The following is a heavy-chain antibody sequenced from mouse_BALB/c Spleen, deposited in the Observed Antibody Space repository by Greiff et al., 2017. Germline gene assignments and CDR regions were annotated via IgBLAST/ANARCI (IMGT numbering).Heavy chain of an antibody. CDR2: INPSNGGT. Sequence: VKLQESGAELVKPGASVKLSCKASGYTFTSYYMYWVKQRPGQGLEWIGEINPSNGGTNFNEKFKSKATLTVDKSSSTAYMQLSSLTSEDSAVYYCTRDYGSSSWFAYWGQGTLVTVSA. CDR1: GYTFTSYY. V-gene: IGHV1S81*02. D-gene: IGHD1-1*01. J-gene: IGHJ3*01. CDR3: TRDYGSSSWFAY.